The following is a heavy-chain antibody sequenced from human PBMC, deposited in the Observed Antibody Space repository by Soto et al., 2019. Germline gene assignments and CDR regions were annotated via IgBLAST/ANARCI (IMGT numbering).Heavy chain of an antibody. CDR3: ARSGYCSGGSRYQAGGMDV. CDR2: MNPNSGNT. D-gene: IGHD2-15*01. V-gene: IGHV1-8*01. J-gene: IGHJ6*02. Sequence: ASVKVSCKASGYTFTSCDINWVRQATGQGLEWMGWMNPNSGNTNYAQKFQDRVTITRDRSMSTAYMELSSLRSEDTAMYYCARSGYCSGGSRYQAGGMDVWGQGTTVTVSS. CDR1: GYTFTSCD.